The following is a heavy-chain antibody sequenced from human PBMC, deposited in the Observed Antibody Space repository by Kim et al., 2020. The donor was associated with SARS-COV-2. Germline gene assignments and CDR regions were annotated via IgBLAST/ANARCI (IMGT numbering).Heavy chain of an antibody. J-gene: IGHJ4*02. CDR2: IRIKANNYAT. CDR1: GFTFSGSA. CDR3: TRGGYCSGGTCYSQY. V-gene: IGHV3-73*01. Sequence: GGSLRLSCAASGFTFSGSAIHWVRQASGKGLEWVGLIRIKANNYATAYAASVKGRFTISRDDSKNTAYLQMNSLKTEDTAVYYCTRGGYCSGGTCYSQYWGQGTLVTVSS. D-gene: IGHD2-15*01.